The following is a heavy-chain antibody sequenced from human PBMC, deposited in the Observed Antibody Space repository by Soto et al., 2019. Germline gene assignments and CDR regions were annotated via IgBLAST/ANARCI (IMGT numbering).Heavy chain of an antibody. CDR2: ISYDGTSK. CDR3: ARGDGYIYGNTFDS. V-gene: IGHV3-30-3*01. CDR1: GFSFNNYA. D-gene: IGHD5-18*01. J-gene: IGHJ4*02. Sequence: QMQVVASGGGVVQPGRSLRLSCAASGFSFNNYAMHWVRQAPGKGLEWVAFISYDGTSKYYADSVTGRFTVSRDNSRNTVYLQMNSLRPEDTAVYYCARGDGYIYGNTFDSWGQGTLVTVSS.